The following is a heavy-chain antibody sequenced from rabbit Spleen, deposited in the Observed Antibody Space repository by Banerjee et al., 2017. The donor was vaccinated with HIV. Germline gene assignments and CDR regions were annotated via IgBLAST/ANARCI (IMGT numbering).Heavy chain of an antibody. CDR2: IYAGDGST. Sequence: EESGGGLVKPGGTLTLTCKASGFSLFSYWMCWVRQAPGKGPEWIACIYAGDGSTDYANWVNGRFTISKTSSTVDLKMTSLTAADTATYFCARDGAGGSYFALWGPGTLVTVS. V-gene: IGHV1S42*01. CDR1: GFSLFSYW. D-gene: IGHD8-1*01. J-gene: IGHJ6*01. CDR3: ARDGAGGSYFAL.